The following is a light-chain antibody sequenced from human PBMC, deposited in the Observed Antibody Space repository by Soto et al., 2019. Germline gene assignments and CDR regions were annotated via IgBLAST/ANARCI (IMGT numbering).Light chain of an antibody. V-gene: IGLV2-14*01. CDR2: DVS. CDR3: SSYTSSSTLVV. J-gene: IGLJ2*01. Sequence: QSALTQPASVSGSPGQSITISCTGTSSDVGGYNYVSWYQQHPGKAPQLMIYDVSNRPSGVSNRFSGSKSVNTASLAISGLQAEDEADYYCSSYTSSSTLVVFGGGTKVTVL. CDR1: SSDVGGYNY.